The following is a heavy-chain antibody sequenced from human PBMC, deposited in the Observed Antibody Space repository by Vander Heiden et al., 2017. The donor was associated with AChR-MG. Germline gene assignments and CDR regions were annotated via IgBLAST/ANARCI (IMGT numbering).Heavy chain of an antibody. CDR1: GGYIGGGGYY. J-gene: IGHJ4*02. Sequence: APLHESGPGPVKPSQSLSVTCTVSGGYIGGGGYYWGWLRQHPGKGLEWIGYTYSSGSTYYNPSLKRRVTISVDTSKNQFSLKLRYVTAADTAVYYCAREWREIWTAYFDYWGQGTLVTVSS. CDR3: AREWREIWTAYFDY. CDR2: TYSSGST. V-gene: IGHV4-31*03. D-gene: IGHD3-3*01.